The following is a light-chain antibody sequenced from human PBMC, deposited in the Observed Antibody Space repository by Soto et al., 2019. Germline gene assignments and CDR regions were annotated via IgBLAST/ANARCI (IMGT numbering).Light chain of an antibody. CDR1: QSLLHSSGYNY. CDR2: LGS. CDR3: MQPLQTPWT. J-gene: IGKJ1*01. V-gene: IGKV2-28*01. Sequence: DIVMTQSPLSLPVTPGEPAPISCRSSQSLLHSSGYNYLDWYLQKPGQSPQLLIYLGSNRASGVSDRFSGSGSGTDFTLKISRVEAEDVGVYYCMQPLQTPWTFGQGTKVEIK.